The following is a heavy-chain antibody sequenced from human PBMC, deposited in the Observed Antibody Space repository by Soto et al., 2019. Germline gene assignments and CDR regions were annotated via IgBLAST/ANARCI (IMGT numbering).Heavy chain of an antibody. CDR2: IYSGGST. D-gene: IGHD4-4*01. CDR1: GFTVSSNY. CDR3: ARTKYSNYYYYMDV. J-gene: IGHJ6*03. V-gene: IGHV3-66*01. Sequence: GGSLRLSCAASGFTVSSNYMSWVRQAPGKGLEWVSVIYSGGSTYYADSVKGRFTISIDNSKNTLYLQMNSLRAEDTAVYYCARTKYSNYYYYMDVWGKGTTVTVSS.